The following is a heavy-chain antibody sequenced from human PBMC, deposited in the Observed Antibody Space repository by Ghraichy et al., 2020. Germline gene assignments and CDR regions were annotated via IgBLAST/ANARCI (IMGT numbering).Heavy chain of an antibody. V-gene: IGHV3-23*01. CDR3: AGRGGTSSYC. CDR1: GLTFSTYA. J-gene: IGHJ4*02. CDR2: TTGSGSSS. D-gene: IGHD6-6*01. Sequence: GESLNISCAASGLTFSTYAMSWVRQAPGKGLEWLSSTTGSGSSSYYADSVKGRFTISRDNSKNTLYLQMNSLRVEDTAVYYCAGRGGTSSYCWGQGTLVTVSS.